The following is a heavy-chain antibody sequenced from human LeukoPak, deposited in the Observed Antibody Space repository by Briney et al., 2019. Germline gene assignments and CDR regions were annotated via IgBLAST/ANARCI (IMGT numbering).Heavy chain of an antibody. V-gene: IGHV3-23*01. CDR1: GFTFSSYA. D-gene: IGHD1-26*01. CDR3: TKGTSGWEQGLDY. Sequence: GGSLRLSCAASGFTFSSYAMGWVRQAPGKGLEWVSAISGSGDTTYYADSVKGRFTISRDNSKSTLFLQMSSLRAEDTAVYYCTKGTSGWEQGLDYWGQGTLVTVSS. CDR2: ISGSGDTT. J-gene: IGHJ4*02.